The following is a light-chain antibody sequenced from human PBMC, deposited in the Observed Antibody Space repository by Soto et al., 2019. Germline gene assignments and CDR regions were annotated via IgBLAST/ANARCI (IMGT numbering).Light chain of an antibody. V-gene: IGKV1-39*01. CDR3: QQSYSTPYT. CDR2: AAS. Sequence: DIQMTQSPSSLSASAGDRVTITCRASQSIRRYLNWYQQKPGKAPKLLIYAASSVQSGVPSRFSGSGSGTDFTLTISILQPEDFATYYCQQSYSTPYTFGQGTKLEIK. CDR1: QSIRRY. J-gene: IGKJ2*01.